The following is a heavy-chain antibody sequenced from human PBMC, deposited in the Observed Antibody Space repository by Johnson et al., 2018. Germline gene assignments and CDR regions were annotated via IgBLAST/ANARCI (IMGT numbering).Heavy chain of an antibody. V-gene: IGHV3-33*06. CDR3: AEEGRVKSSNHDDY. CDR2: IWYDGNNK. Sequence: QVQLVQSGGGVVQPGRSLRLSCAASGFTFSSYGMHWVRQAPGKGLEWVAIIWYDGNNKYYADSVKGRFTISRDNFRNTLYLQMNSLRAEDTAVYYCAEEGRVKSSNHDDYWGQGTLVTVSS. D-gene: IGHD4-11*01. CDR1: GFTFSSYG. J-gene: IGHJ4*02.